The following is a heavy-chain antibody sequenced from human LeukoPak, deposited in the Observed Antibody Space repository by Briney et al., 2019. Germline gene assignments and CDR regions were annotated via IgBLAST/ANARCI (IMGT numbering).Heavy chain of an antibody. CDR2: IYYSGST. J-gene: IGHJ4*02. V-gene: IGHV4-39*07. D-gene: IGHD7-27*01. CDR1: GGSISSSSYY. CDR3: ARDLGQLGVFDY. Sequence: SETLSLTCTVSGGSISSSSYYWGWIRQPPGKGLEWIGSIYYSGSTYYNPSLKSRVTISVDTSKNQFSLKLSSVTAADTAVYYCARDLGQLGVFDYWGQGTLVTVSS.